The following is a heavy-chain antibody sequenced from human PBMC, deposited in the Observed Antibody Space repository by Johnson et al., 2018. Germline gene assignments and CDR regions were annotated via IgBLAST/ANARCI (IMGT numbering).Heavy chain of an antibody. CDR2: ISGSGGYT. CDR1: GFTFITYA. D-gene: IGHD3-3*01. J-gene: IGHJ6*03. CDR3: ARSIFGVVLDYYMDV. V-gene: IGHV3-23*04. Sequence: VQLVQSGGGLVQPGGSLRLSCAASGFTFITYAMTWVRQAPGKGLEWVSTISGSGGYTYYADSVKGRFTISRDNSKNTLYLQMNSLRAEDTAVYYCARSIFGVVLDYYMDVWGKGTTVTVSS.